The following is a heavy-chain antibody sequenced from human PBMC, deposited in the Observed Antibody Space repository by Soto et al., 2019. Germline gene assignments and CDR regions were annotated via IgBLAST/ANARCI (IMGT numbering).Heavy chain of an antibody. CDR1: GGTFSSYA. CDR2: IIPIFGTA. Sequence: SVKVSCKASGGTFSSYAISWVRQAPGQGLEWMGGIIPIFGTANYAQKFQGRVTITADESTSTAYMELSSLRSEDTAVYYCARGRXGELSSKRYYYYYGMDVWGQGTTVTVSS. CDR3: ARGRXGELSSKRYYYYYGMDV. V-gene: IGHV1-69*13. D-gene: IGHD3-16*02. J-gene: IGHJ6*02.